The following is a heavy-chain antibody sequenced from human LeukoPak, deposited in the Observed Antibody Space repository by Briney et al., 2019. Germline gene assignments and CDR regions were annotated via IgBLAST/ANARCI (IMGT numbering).Heavy chain of an antibody. D-gene: IGHD6-19*01. J-gene: IGHJ4*02. CDR1: GFTFSSYS. V-gene: IGHV3-48*04. CDR2: ISSSSSTI. CDR3: ARAYSSGWYKGFDY. Sequence: PGGSLRLSCAASGFTFSSYSMSWVRQAPGKGLEWVSYISSSSSTIYYADSVKGRFTISRDNAKNSLYLQMNSLRAEDTAVYYCARAYSSGWYKGFDYWGQGTLVTVSS.